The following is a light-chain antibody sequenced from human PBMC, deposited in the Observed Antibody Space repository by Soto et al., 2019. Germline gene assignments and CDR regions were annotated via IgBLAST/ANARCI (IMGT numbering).Light chain of an antibody. CDR3: QQYNSCPWT. CDR1: QSVSSY. V-gene: IGKV3-15*01. CDR2: GAS. J-gene: IGKJ1*01. Sequence: EIQMTQSPSTLSASPGDRATISCRASQSVSSYLAWYQQKPGQAPKLLIYGASTLHSGVPARFSGSGSGTEFTLTISSLQSEDFATYYCQQYNSCPWTFGQGTKVDIK.